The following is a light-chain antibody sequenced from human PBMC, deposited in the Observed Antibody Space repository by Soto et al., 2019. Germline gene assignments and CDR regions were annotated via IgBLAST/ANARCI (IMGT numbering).Light chain of an antibody. CDR1: QSISSW. CDR3: QQYNSYSLT. V-gene: IGKV1-5*01. Sequence: DIQMTQSPSTLSASVGNRVTITCRASQSISSWLAWYQQKPGKAPKLLIYDASSLESGVPSRFSGSGSGTEFTLTISSLQPDDFATYYCQQYNSYSLTFGGGTKVEIK. J-gene: IGKJ4*01. CDR2: DAS.